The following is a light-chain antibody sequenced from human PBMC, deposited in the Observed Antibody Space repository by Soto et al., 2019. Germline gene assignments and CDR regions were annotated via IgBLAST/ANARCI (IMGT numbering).Light chain of an antibody. CDR2: WAS. Sequence: DIVMTQSQASLAVSLGERATINCKSSQSVLYSSNNKNYLAWYQQKPGQPPKLLIYWASTRESGVPDRFSGSGSGTDFTLTISSLQAEDVAVYYCQQYYSTPQTFGQGTKVDIK. CDR3: QQYYSTPQT. J-gene: IGKJ1*01. V-gene: IGKV4-1*01. CDR1: QSVLYSSNNKNY.